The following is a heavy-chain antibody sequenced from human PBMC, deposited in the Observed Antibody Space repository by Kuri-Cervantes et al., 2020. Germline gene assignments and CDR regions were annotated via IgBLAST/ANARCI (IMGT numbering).Heavy chain of an antibody. D-gene: IGHD2-2*01. Sequence: GGSLRLSCAASGFTFSSYSMNWVRQAPGKGLEWVSYISSSSSTIYYADSVKGRFTISRDNAKNPLYLQMNSLRDEDTAVYYCVSLFVVVPAARRDAFDIWGQGTMVTVSS. CDR2: ISSSSSTI. V-gene: IGHV3-48*02. CDR1: GFTFSSYS. CDR3: VSLFVVVPAARRDAFDI. J-gene: IGHJ3*02.